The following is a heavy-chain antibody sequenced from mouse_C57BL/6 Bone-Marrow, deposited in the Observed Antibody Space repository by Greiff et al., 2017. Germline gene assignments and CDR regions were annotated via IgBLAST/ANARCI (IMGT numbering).Heavy chain of an antibody. D-gene: IGHD1-1*01. CDR3: ARRHYGSGYSYYFDY. Sequence: QVQLQQPGAELVRPGSSVKLSSKASGYTFTSYWMHWVKQRPIQGLEWIGNIDPSDSETHYNQKFKDKATLTVDKSSSTAYMQLSSLTSEDSAVYYCARRHYGSGYSYYFDYWGQGTTLTVSS. CDR1: GYTFTSYW. CDR2: IDPSDSET. J-gene: IGHJ2*01. V-gene: IGHV1-52*01.